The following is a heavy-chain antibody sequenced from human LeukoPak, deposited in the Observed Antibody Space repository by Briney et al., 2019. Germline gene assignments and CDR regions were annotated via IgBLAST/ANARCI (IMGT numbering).Heavy chain of an antibody. CDR2: IRYDGSNK. Sequence: GGSLRLSCAASGFTFSSYGMHWVRQAPGKGLEWVAFIRYDGSNKYYADSVKGRFTISRDNAKNSLYLQMNSLRAEDTALYYCAKGPSSTIGGAFDIWGQGTMVTVSS. V-gene: IGHV3-30*02. CDR1: GFTFSSYG. D-gene: IGHD3-9*01. CDR3: AKGPSSTIGGAFDI. J-gene: IGHJ3*02.